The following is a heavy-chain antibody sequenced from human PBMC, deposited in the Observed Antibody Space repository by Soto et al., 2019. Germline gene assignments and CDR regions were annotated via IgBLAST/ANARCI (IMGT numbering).Heavy chain of an antibody. J-gene: IGHJ4*01. Sequence: QVQLVESGGGVVQPGGSLRLSCAASGYIFSDHAMHWFRQSPGKGLEWVTVISADGTREFYAESVKGRFVISRDNLKNTVSLQMNTVREEDTAFYYCATDVGVGVVGGTPGHWGQGTLVTVSS. CDR2: ISADGTRE. CDR3: ATDVGVGVVGGTPGH. CDR1: GYIFSDHA. V-gene: IGHV3-30-3*02. D-gene: IGHD3-16*01.